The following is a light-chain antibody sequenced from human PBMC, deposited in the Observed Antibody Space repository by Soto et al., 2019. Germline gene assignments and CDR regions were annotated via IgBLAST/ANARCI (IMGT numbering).Light chain of an antibody. CDR3: QQRSSWPLT. J-gene: IGKJ4*01. V-gene: IGKV3-11*01. Sequence: NVLTQSPATLSLSPGEGATLSCMASQSINTYLAWYQQKPGQAPRLLIYDASNRATGIPARFSGSGSGTDFTLTISSLEPEDFAVYYCQQRSSWPLTFGGGTKVDIK. CDR1: QSINTY. CDR2: DAS.